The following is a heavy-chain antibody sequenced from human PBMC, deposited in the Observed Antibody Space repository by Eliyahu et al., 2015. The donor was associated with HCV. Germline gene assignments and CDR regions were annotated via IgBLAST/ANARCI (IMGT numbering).Heavy chain of an antibody. CDR2: ISGSGNTG. CDR3: ATITSYSTTWYAHY. D-gene: IGHD6-13*01. Sequence: QVQLVESGGGLVKSGGSLRLSCXASGFTFSDYYMSWIRQAPGKGLEWVSYISGSGNTGFYADSAKGRFTISRDNAKNSLFLQMNSLRAEDTAVYYCATITSYSTTWYAHYWGQGTLVTVSS. J-gene: IGHJ4*02. V-gene: IGHV3-11*01. CDR1: GFTFSDYY.